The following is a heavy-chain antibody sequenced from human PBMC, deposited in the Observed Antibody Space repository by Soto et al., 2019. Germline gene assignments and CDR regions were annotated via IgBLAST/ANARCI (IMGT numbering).Heavy chain of an antibody. CDR1: GYTFTSHD. Sequence: QVQLVQSGAEVKKPGASVKVSCKASGYTFTSHDIIWVRQAAGQGLEYMGWMNPISEMSKTTYLPNSRDRVLMTRVTSSGTAYLDLGDLSSDATAVNYCARGGTAYYDCCSKPRGDWLDLWGHGTLVTVSS. D-gene: IGHD2-2*01. CDR2: MNPISEMSKT. V-gene: IGHV1-8*01. CDR3: ARGGTAYYDCCSKPRGDWLDL. J-gene: IGHJ5*02.